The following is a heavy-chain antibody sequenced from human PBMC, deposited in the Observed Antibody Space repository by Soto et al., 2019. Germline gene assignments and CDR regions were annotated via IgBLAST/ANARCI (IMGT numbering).Heavy chain of an antibody. Sequence: QVQLQESGPGLVKPSATLSLTCTVSGGSISSYYWSWIRQPPGKGLEWIGYIYYSGSTNYNPSLKRRVTISVDTSKNQFSLKLSSVTAADTAVYYCARQYGGSYADYWGQGTLVTVSS. J-gene: IGHJ4*02. D-gene: IGHD1-26*01. CDR1: GGSISSYY. V-gene: IGHV4-59*08. CDR2: IYYSGST. CDR3: ARQYGGSYADY.